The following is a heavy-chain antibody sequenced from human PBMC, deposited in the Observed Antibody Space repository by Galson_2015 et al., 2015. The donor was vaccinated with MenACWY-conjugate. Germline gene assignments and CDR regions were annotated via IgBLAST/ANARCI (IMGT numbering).Heavy chain of an antibody. CDR2: ISGSSRPI. CDR1: GFTFSTYS. D-gene: IGHD5-18*01. CDR3: ARGGRGYSYGLGY. V-gene: IGHV3-48*04. Sequence: SLRLSCAASGFTFSTYSINWVRQAPGKGLEWVSYISGSSRPIYYADSVKGRFTISRDNAKNSLYLQMNSLRAEDTAVYYCARGGRGYSYGLGYWGQGTLVTVSS. J-gene: IGHJ4*02.